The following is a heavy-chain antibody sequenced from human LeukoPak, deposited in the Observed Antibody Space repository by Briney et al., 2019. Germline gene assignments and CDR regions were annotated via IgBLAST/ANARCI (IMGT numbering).Heavy chain of an antibody. CDR2: IKLDGSEK. CDR1: GFTFGKYC. D-gene: IGHD3-3*01. V-gene: IGHV3-7*03. CDR3: ARDQYDTWSRRGNFDS. J-gene: IGHJ4*02. Sequence: GGSLRLSCVASGFTFGKYCMSWVRQAPGKGLEWVANIKLDGSEKNYVDSVRGRFTISRDNTKNSPYLQMNSLRAEDTAVFYCARDQYDTWSRRGNFDSWGQGTLVIVSS.